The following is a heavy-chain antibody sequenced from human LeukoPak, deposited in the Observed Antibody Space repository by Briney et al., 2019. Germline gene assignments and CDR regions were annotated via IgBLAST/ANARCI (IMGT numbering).Heavy chain of an antibody. CDR1: GYSFTSYW. CDR2: IYPGDSDT. CDR3: ARQAEYSSSWDDY. V-gene: IGHV5-51*01. Sequence: GESPKISCQGSGYSFTSYWIGWVRQMPGKGLEWMGIIYPGDSDTRYSPSFQGQVTISADKSISTAYLQWSSLKASDTAMYYCARQAEYSSSWDDYWGQGTLVTVSS. D-gene: IGHD6-13*01. J-gene: IGHJ4*02.